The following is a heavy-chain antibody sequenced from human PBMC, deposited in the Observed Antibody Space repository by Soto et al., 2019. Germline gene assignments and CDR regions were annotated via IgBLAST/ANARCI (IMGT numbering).Heavy chain of an antibody. CDR3: ARDRNGFEDF. Sequence: QVQLVQSGAEVKKPGASVKVSCKASGYTFTSYGISWVRQAPGQRLEWMGWINAGNGNTKYSQKFQGRVTITRDTSASTAYMELSSLRSEDTAVYYCARDRNGFEDFWGQGTLVTVSS. D-gene: IGHD3-9*01. J-gene: IGHJ4*02. CDR2: INAGNGNT. V-gene: IGHV1-18*01. CDR1: GYTFTSYG.